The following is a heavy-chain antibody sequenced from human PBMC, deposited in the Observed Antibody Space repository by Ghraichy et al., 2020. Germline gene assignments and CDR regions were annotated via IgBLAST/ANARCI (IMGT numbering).Heavy chain of an antibody. CDR2: IIPIFGTA. Sequence: SVKVSCKASGGTFSSYAISWVRQAPGQGLEWMGGIIPIFGTANYAQKFQGRVTITADESTSTAYMELSSLRSEDTAVYYCARVVLGYCSGGSCYSHYYYYYGMDVWGQGTTVTVSS. D-gene: IGHD2-15*01. CDR1: GGTFSSYA. J-gene: IGHJ6*02. CDR3: ARVVLGYCSGGSCYSHYYYYYGMDV. V-gene: IGHV1-69*13.